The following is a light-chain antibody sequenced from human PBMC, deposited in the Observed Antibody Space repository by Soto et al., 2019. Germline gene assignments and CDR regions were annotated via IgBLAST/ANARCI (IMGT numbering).Light chain of an antibody. J-gene: IGLJ1*01. Sequence: QSVLTQPRSVSGSPGQSVTISCTGTSSDVFGYNYVSWYQHHPGKAPKLLIYEVTDRPSGISDRFSGSKSVNTGSLTISGLQAEDESDYYCGSYSSTDTPFVFGTGTKVTVL. CDR1: SSDVFGYNY. CDR3: GSYSSTDTPFV. CDR2: EVT. V-gene: IGLV2-11*01.